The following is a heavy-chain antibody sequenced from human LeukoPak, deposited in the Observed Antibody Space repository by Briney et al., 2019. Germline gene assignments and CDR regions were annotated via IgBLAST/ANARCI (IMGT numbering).Heavy chain of an antibody. CDR2: IFSNGVNK. CDR3: ARERGYCTDTSCYGFDY. CDR1: GFTLGNHG. D-gene: IGHD2-2*01. V-gene: IGHV3-33*01. J-gene: IGHJ4*02. Sequence: GTSLRLSCAASGFTLGNHGMHWVRQAPGKGLEWVAIIFSNGVNKYYADSVKGRSTISRDTSKNTLFLEMESLRAEDTAVYYCARERGYCTDTSCYGFDYWGQGILVTVSS.